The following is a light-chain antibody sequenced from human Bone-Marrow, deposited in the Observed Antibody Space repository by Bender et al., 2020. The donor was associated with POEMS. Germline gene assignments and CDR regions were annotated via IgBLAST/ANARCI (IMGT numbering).Light chain of an antibody. J-gene: IGLJ3*02. CDR1: SAVFGSGDH. CDR2: DVN. Sequence: QSALTQPPSASGSPGQSVTISCTGASAVFGSGDHVSWYQHHPGKAPRLILYDVNKRPSGVPGRFSGSRSGTSASLAISGLQSEDEADYYCAVWDDSLNGWVFGGGTKLTVL. V-gene: IGLV2-8*01. CDR3: AVWDDSLNGWV.